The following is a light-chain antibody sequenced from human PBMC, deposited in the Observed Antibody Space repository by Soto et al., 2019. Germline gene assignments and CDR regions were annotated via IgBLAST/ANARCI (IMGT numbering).Light chain of an antibody. Sequence: QSALTQPASVSGSPGQSITISCTGTSSDVGGYNYVSWYQQNPGKAPKLMIYDVDIRPSGVSNRFSGSKSGNTAFLTSSGLQAEDEADYPCSSYTTSSTLVVYGGGTKLTVL. J-gene: IGLJ2*01. CDR3: SSYTTSSTLVV. V-gene: IGLV2-14*01. CDR1: SSDVGGYNY. CDR2: DVD.